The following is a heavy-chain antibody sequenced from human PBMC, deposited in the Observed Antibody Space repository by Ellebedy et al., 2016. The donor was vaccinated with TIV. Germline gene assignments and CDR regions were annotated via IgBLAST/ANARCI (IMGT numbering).Heavy chain of an antibody. D-gene: IGHD1-26*01. CDR2: INHSGAT. Sequence: SETLSLTXAVYGGSFSGYYWSWIRQSPGKGLEWIGEINHSGATNYNASLKRRVTISVDTSKNQFSLRLNSVTAADTAVYYCARAQRGSLMDGWGKGTTVTVSS. CDR1: GGSFSGYY. CDR3: ARAQRGSLMDG. V-gene: IGHV4-34*01. J-gene: IGHJ6*03.